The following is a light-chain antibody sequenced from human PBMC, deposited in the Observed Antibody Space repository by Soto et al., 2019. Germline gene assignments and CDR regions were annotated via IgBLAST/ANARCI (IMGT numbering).Light chain of an antibody. J-gene: IGKJ1*01. CDR3: QQYNSYSVT. V-gene: IGKV1-5*01. CDR1: QSISSW. CDR2: DAS. Sequence: DIQMTQSPSTLSASVGGRVTITCRASQSISSWLAWYQQKPGKAPKLLIYDASSLESGVPSRFRGSGSGTEFTLTISSLQPDDFATYYCQQYNSYSVTFGQGTKVEIK.